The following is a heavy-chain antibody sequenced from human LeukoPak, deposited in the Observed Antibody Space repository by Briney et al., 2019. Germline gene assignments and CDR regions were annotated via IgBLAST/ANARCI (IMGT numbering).Heavy chain of an antibody. Sequence: SETLSLTCTVSGGSITDYYWSWIRQPAGEGLEWIGRIYSTGGTHYNPSFKNRVIMSVDTSRNQFSLKLTSVTAADTALYYCTRGLRCSSHGCYADYWGQGTLVTVSS. D-gene: IGHD2-2*01. CDR3: TRGLRCSSHGCYADY. CDR1: GGSITDYY. CDR2: IYSTGGT. V-gene: IGHV4-4*07. J-gene: IGHJ4*02.